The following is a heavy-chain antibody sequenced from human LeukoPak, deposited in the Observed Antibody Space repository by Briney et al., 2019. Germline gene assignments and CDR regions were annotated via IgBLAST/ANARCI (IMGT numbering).Heavy chain of an antibody. D-gene: IGHD1-26*01. CDR3: SRLSHVAGAPKVSWFDP. V-gene: IGHV4-38-2*02. CDR2: IYHSGTT. Sequence: PSETLSLTCTVSAYSISDGWVWGMIRQPPGKGLVWIGSIYHSGTTYNPSLKSRVTMSVDTSNNQFSLKLTSVTAADTAMYYCSRLSHVAGAPKVSWFDPWGQGTLVTVSS. J-gene: IGHJ5*02. CDR1: AYSISDGWV.